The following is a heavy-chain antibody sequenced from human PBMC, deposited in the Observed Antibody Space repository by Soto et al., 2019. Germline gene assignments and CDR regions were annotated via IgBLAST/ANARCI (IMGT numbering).Heavy chain of an antibody. J-gene: IGHJ6*02. CDR3: AREGGRDGYNTFYGMDV. CDR2: IYYSGST. D-gene: IGHD5-12*01. Sequence: QVQLQESGPGLVTPSQTLSLTCTVSGGSISSGGYYWSWIRQHPGKGLEWIGYIYYSGSTYYNPSLKSRVTISVDTSKNQFSLKLSSVTAANTAVYYCAREGGRDGYNTFYGMDVWGQGTTVTVSS. V-gene: IGHV4-31*03. CDR1: GGSISSGGYY.